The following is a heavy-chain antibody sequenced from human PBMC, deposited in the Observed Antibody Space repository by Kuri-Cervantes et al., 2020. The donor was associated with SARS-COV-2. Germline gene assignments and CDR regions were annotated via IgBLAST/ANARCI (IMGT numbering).Heavy chain of an antibody. CDR3: ARDDGSS. CDR1: GYSISSGYY. Sequence: SETLSLTCAVSGYSISSGYYWGWIRQPPGKGLEWIGTIYHSGSTYYNPSLKSRVTMSVDTSKNQFSLKLSSVTTADTAVYYCARDDGSSWGQGTLVTVSS. J-gene: IGHJ4*02. D-gene: IGHD6-13*01. CDR2: IYHSGST. V-gene: IGHV4-38-2*02.